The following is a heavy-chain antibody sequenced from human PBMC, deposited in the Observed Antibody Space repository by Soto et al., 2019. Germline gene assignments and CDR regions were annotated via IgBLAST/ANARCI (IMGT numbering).Heavy chain of an antibody. D-gene: IGHD2-15*01. CDR1: GFTFTRYS. J-gene: IGHJ4*02. CDR3: ARVGRGGSCYDN. CDR2: ISSTTNYI. Sequence: TGGSLRLSCAASGFTFTRYSMNWVRQAPGKGLEWVSSISSTTNYIYYADSMKGRFTVSRDNAKNSVYLEMNSLSAEDTAVYYCARVGRGGSCYDNWGQGTLVTVSS. V-gene: IGHV3-21*01.